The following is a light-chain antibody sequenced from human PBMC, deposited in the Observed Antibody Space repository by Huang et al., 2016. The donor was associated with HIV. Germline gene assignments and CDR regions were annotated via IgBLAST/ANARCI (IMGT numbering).Light chain of an antibody. CDR3: QQYYASPQT. CDR1: QSVFSTSTNKDY. J-gene: IGKJ1*01. V-gene: IGKV4-1*01. CDR2: WPS. Sequence: DIVMAQSPVSLAVSLGERATLTCRSSQSVFSTSTNKDYLAWFQQKPGQPPNLLLFWPSTREVGVPYRFSGSGSGTHFTLTIANLEADDAAIYYCQQYYASPQTFGQGTRV.